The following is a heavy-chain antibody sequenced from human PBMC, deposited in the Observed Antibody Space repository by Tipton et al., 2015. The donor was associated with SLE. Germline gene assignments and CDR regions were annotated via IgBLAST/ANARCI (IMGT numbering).Heavy chain of an antibody. Sequence: SLRLSCAASGFDVTDHYMSWVRQAPGKGLEWVSVIYSGGKTNSADSVKGRFTISSDNSKNILFLDMNSLRAEDSGVYYCARGDYGDYTFDFWGQGTRVTVSS. V-gene: IGHV3-66*01. CDR3: ARGDYGDYTFDF. CDR1: GFDVTDHY. CDR2: IYSGGKT. J-gene: IGHJ4*02. D-gene: IGHD4-17*01.